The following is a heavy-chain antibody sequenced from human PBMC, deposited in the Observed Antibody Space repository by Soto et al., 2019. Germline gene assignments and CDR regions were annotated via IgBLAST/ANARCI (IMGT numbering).Heavy chain of an antibody. CDR2: IYYSGST. V-gene: IGHV4-59*08. CDR1: GGSISSYY. CDR3: ARLLEMAAYDAFDI. D-gene: IGHD6-19*01. J-gene: IGHJ3*02. Sequence: QVQLQESGPGLVKPSETLSLTCTVSGGSISSYYWSWIRQPPGKGLEWIGYIYYSGSTNYNPSLKSRVPISVDTSKNQFSLKLSSVTAADTAVYYCARLLEMAAYDAFDIWGQGTMVTVSS.